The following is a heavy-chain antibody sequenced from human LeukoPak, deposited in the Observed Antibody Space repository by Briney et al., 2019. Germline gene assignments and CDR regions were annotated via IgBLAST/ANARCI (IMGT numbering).Heavy chain of an antibody. D-gene: IGHD3-10*01. CDR1: GFTFSSYS. V-gene: IGHV3-21*01. CDR3: ARVVSAEWFGELLGGGDAFDI. CDR2: ISSSTSYI. Sequence: SGGSLRLSCAASGFTFSSYSMNWVRQAPGKGLEWVSSISSSTSYIYYADSVKGRFTISRDNAKNSLYLQMNSLRAEDTAVYYCARVVSAEWFGELLGGGDAFDIWGQGTMVTVSS. J-gene: IGHJ3*02.